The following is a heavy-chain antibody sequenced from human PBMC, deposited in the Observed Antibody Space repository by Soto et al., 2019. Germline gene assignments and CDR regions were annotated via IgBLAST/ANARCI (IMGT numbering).Heavy chain of an antibody. V-gene: IGHV3-23*01. J-gene: IGHJ4*02. CDR3: AKDPFTFGGVIGYFDY. Sequence: GGSLRLSCAASGFTFSSYAMSWVRQAPGKGLERVSAISGSGGSTYYADSVKGRFTISRDNSKNTLYLQMNSLRAEDTAVYYCAKDPFTFGGVIGYFDYWGQGTLVTVSS. CDR2: ISGSGGST. D-gene: IGHD3-16*01. CDR1: GFTFSSYA.